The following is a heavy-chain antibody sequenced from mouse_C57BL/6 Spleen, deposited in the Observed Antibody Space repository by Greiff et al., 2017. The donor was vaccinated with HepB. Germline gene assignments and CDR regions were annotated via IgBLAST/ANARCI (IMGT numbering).Heavy chain of an antibody. Sequence: EVQLVESGGGLVKPGGSLKLSCAASGFTFSSYAMSWVRQTPEKRLEWVATISDGGSYTYYPDNVKGRFTISRDNAKNNLYLQMSHLKSEDTAMYYCARDSSCYLFDYWGQGTTLTVSS. J-gene: IGHJ2*01. CDR2: ISDGGSYT. CDR3: ARDSSCYLFDY. V-gene: IGHV5-4*01. CDR1: GFTFSSYA. D-gene: IGHD3-2*02.